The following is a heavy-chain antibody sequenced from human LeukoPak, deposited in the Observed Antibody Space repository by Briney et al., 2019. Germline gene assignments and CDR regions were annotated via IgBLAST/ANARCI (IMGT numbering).Heavy chain of an antibody. CDR3: ARDRWAYGSGSSFYYYYGMDV. V-gene: IGHV3-21*01. CDR1: GFTFSSYS. J-gene: IGHJ6*02. Sequence: GGSLRLSCAASGFTFSSYSMNWVRQAPGKGLEWVSSISSSSSYIYYADSVKGRFTISRDNAKNSLYLQMNSLRAEDTAVYYYARDRWAYGSGSSFYYYYGMDVWGQGTTVTVSS. CDR2: ISSSSSYI. D-gene: IGHD3-10*01.